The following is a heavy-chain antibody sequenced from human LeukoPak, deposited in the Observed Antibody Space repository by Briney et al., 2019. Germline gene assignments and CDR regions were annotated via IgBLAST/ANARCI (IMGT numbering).Heavy chain of an antibody. D-gene: IGHD3-10*01. Sequence: SETLSLTCTVSGGSISSGNYYWSWIRQPAGKGLEWIGRIYTSGSTNYNPSLKSRVTMSVDTSKNQFSLKLSSVTAADTAVYYCARDGFGELFQQFDYWGQGTLVTVSS. J-gene: IGHJ4*02. V-gene: IGHV4-61*02. CDR3: ARDGFGELFQQFDY. CDR1: GGSISSGNYY. CDR2: IYTSGST.